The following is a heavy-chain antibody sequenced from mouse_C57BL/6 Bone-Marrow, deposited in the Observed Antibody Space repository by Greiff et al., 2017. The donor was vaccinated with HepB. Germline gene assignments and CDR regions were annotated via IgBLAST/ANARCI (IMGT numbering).Heavy chain of an antibody. Sequence: ESGPGLVKPSQSLSLTCSVTGYSITSGYYWNWIRQFPGNKLEWMGYISYDGSNNYNPSLKNRISITRDTSKNQFFLKLNSVTTEDTATYYCARDRDGYYFYWGQGTTLTVSS. CDR1: GYSITSGYY. CDR3: ARDRDGYYFY. D-gene: IGHD2-3*01. CDR2: ISYDGSN. V-gene: IGHV3-6*01. J-gene: IGHJ2*01.